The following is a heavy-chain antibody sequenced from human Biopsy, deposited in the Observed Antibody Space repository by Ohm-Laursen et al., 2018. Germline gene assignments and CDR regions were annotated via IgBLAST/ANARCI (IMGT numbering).Heavy chain of an antibody. CDR1: GGSISSSTTYY. CDR2: IYNTETT. CDR3: ARHPTGFWFDP. Sequence: SDTLSLTCTVSGGSISSSTTYYWAWLRQPPGKGLEWIGSIYNTETTFYNPSLKSRVTISLDTSTNQFSLKVSSVTAADTALYFCARHPTGFWFDPGGHGTLVTVSS. J-gene: IGHJ5*02. V-gene: IGHV4-39*01.